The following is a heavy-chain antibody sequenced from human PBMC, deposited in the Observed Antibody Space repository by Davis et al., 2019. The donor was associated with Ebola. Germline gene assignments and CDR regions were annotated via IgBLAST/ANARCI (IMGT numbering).Heavy chain of an antibody. V-gene: IGHV3-15*01. CDR3: TTDPAYSSSWYRDDY. CDR1: GFTFSNAW. CDR2: IKSKTDGGTT. Sequence: GESLKISCAASGFTFSNAWMSWVRQAPGKGLEWVGRIKSKTDGGTTDYAAPVKGRFTISRDDSKNTLYLQMNSLKTEDTAVYYCTTDPAYSSSWYRDDYWGQGTLVTVSS. J-gene: IGHJ4*02. D-gene: IGHD6-13*01.